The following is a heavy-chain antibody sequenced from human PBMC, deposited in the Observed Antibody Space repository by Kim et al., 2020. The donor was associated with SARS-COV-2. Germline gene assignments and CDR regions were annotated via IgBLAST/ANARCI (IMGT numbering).Heavy chain of an antibody. CDR3: ARAGSSPTPKYGMDV. J-gene: IGHJ6*02. D-gene: IGHD3-10*01. Sequence: SETLSLTCAVSGGSISSSNWWSWVRQPPGKGLEWIGEIYHSGSTNYNPSLKSRVTISVDKSKNQFSLKLSSVTAADMAVYYCARAGSSPTPKYGMDVWGQGTTVTVSS. V-gene: IGHV4-4*02. CDR2: IYHSGST. CDR1: GGSISSSNW.